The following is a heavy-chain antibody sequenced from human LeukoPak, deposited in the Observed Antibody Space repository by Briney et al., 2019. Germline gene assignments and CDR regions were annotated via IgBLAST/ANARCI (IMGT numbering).Heavy chain of an antibody. D-gene: IGHD6-13*01. CDR1: GFTFSSYA. J-gene: IGHJ1*01. Sequence: GGSLRLSCAASGFTFSSYAMSWVRQAPGKGLEWVSAISGSGGSTYCADSVKGRFTISRDNSKNTLYLQMNSLRAEDTAVYYCVYSSSWYYAEYFQHWGQGTLVTVSS. CDR2: ISGSGGST. CDR3: VYSSSWYYAEYFQH. V-gene: IGHV3-23*01.